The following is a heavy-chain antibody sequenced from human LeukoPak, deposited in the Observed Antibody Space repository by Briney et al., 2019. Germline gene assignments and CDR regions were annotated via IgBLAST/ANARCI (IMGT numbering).Heavy chain of an antibody. J-gene: IGHJ4*02. CDR2: INTDGSST. V-gene: IGHV3-74*01. CDR3: VKDRTGTYTLDY. CDR1: GFTFSNYW. D-gene: IGHD3-10*01. Sequence: GGSLRLSCAASGFTFSNYWMHWVRQAPGKGLVWVSRINTDGSSTDYADSVKGRFTISRDNSKNTLNLQMNSLRAEDTAVYYCVKDRTGTYTLDYWGQGTLVTVSS.